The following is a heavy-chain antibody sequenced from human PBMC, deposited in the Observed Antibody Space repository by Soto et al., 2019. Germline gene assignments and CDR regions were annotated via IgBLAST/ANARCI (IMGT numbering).Heavy chain of an antibody. Sequence: QVQLVQSGAEVKKPGSSVKVSCKASGGTFSSYTISWVRQAPGQGLEWMGRIIPILGIANHAQKFQGRVTITADKSTSTAYMELSSLRSEDTAVYYCARRHSSGWSDYWGQGTLVTVSS. J-gene: IGHJ4*02. CDR3: ARRHSSGWSDY. CDR1: GGTFSSYT. D-gene: IGHD6-19*01. V-gene: IGHV1-69*02. CDR2: IIPILGIA.